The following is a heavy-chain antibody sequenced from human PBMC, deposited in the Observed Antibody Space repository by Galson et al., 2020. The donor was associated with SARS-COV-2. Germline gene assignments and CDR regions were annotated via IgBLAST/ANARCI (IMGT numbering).Heavy chain of an antibody. D-gene: IGHD2-8*02. V-gene: IGHV4-39*02. CDR3: ARTGGVSARAWFDS. J-gene: IGHJ5*01. CDR1: GASVTTSGFY. CDR2: LYYPGAI. Sequence: SETLSLTCSVSGASVTTSGFYFNWIRQAPGKGLEWVASLYYPGAISYNPSLRSRVTISADTSKNHVSLSLRSMTARDSAVYFCARTGGVSARAWFDSWGQGTLVTVST.